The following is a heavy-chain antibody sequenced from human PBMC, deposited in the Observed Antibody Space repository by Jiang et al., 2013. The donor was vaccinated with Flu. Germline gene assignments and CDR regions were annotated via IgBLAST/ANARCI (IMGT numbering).Heavy chain of an antibody. V-gene: IGHV4-59*08. CDR3: ARTDYYASGSYDFYGMDV. J-gene: IGHJ6*04. Sequence: LLKPSETLSLTCTVSSGSMSRYYWSWIRQPPGKGLEWIGYIHYSGTTNDNPSLKSRVTISLDTSKNQFSLKLSSVTAADTAVYYCARTDYYASGSYDFYGMDVWGKGTTVTVSS. CDR2: IHYSGTT. D-gene: IGHD3-10*01. CDR1: SGSMSRYY.